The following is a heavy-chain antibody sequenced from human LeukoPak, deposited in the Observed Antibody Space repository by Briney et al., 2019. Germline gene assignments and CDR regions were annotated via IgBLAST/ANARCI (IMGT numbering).Heavy chain of an antibody. Sequence: SETLSLTCTVSGGSISSYCWSWIRQPPGKGLEWIGYIYYSGTTNYNPSLKSRVTISVDTSKNQFSLKLSSVTAADTAVYYCARGRAIFGVASVGDPWGQGTLVTVSS. CDR2: IYYSGTT. V-gene: IGHV4-59*12. CDR3: ARGRAIFGVASVGDP. D-gene: IGHD3-3*01. J-gene: IGHJ5*02. CDR1: GGSISSYC.